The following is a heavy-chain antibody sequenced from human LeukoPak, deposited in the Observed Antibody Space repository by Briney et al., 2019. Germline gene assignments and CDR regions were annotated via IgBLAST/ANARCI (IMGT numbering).Heavy chain of an antibody. CDR3: AREEQLVPEYYFDY. D-gene: IGHD6-6*01. Sequence: PGGSLRLSCAASGFTFSSYSTNWVRQAPGKGLEWVSYISSSSSTIYYADSVKGRFTISRDNAKNSLYLQMNSLRAEDTAVYYRAREEQLVPEYYFDYWGQGTLVTVSS. CDR2: ISSSSSTI. V-gene: IGHV3-48*01. CDR1: GFTFSSYS. J-gene: IGHJ4*02.